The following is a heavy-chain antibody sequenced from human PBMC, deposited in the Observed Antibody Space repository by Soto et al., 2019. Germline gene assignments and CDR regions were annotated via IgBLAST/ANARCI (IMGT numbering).Heavy chain of an antibody. CDR2: FDSEDGET. CDR1: GHTLSELS. D-gene: IGHD3-22*01. V-gene: IGHV1-24*01. CDR3: ATSIVVVTHPFDY. Sequence: ASVKVPCKVSGHTLSELSMQWVRQAPGKGLEWMGGFDSEDGETIYAQKFQGRVTMTEDTSTDTAYMELSSLRSEDTAVYYCATSIVVVTHPFDYWGQGTLVTVSS. J-gene: IGHJ4*02.